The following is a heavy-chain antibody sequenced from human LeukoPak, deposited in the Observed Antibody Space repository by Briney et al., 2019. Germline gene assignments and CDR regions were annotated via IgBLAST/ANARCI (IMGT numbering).Heavy chain of an antibody. V-gene: IGHV1-18*01. CDR3: ARGIWDIAAAGFDY. J-gene: IGHJ4*02. CDR2: ISVYNGKT. D-gene: IGHD6-13*01. CDR1: GYTFTSYG. Sequence: ASVKVSCKASGYTFTSYGVTWVRQAPGQGLEWMGWISVYNGKTNYAQKLQGRVTMTTDTSTSTAYMELSSLRSDDPAVYYCARGIWDIAAAGFDYWGQGTLVTVSS.